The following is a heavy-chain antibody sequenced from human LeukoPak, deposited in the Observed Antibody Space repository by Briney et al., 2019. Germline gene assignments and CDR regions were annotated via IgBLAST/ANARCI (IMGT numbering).Heavy chain of an antibody. CDR1: GFTFSNYW. Sequence: GGSLRLSCAASGFTFSNYWMSWVRQAPGKGLEWVANIKQDGSEKYYADSVKGRVIISRDNAKNSLYLQMNSLRAEDSAVYYCAREDYRDYNYWGQGTLVTLSS. D-gene: IGHD4-17*01. CDR3: AREDYRDYNY. CDR2: IKQDGSEK. J-gene: IGHJ4*02. V-gene: IGHV3-7*01.